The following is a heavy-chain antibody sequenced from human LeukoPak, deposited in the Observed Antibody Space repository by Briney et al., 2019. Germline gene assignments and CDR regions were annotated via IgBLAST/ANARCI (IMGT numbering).Heavy chain of an antibody. D-gene: IGHD5-24*01. CDR1: GFTVSSNY. Sequence: GGSLRLSCAASGFTVSSNYMSWVRQAPGKGLEWVSVIYSGDSTYYADSVKGRFTISRDNSKNTLYLQMNSLRAEDTAVYYCARVLSTRKAFDIWGQGTMVTVSS. CDR2: IYSGDST. CDR3: ARVLSTRKAFDI. J-gene: IGHJ3*02. V-gene: IGHV3-66*01.